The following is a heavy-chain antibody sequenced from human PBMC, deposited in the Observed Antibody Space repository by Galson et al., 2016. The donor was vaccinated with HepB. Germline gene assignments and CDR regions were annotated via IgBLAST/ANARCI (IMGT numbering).Heavy chain of an antibody. CDR1: RGSVANSNY. CDR2: VSHSGIT. V-gene: IGHV4-4*02. CDR3: TRESGAYVPFGY. D-gene: IGHD4-17*01. Sequence: ETLSLTCAVSRGSVANSNYWSWVRQPPGRGLEWIGEVSHSGITNYNTSLWGRVTLSFDKSKNESSLQLHSVTAADTAMYYCTRESGAYVPFGYWGQGALVTVSS. J-gene: IGHJ4*02.